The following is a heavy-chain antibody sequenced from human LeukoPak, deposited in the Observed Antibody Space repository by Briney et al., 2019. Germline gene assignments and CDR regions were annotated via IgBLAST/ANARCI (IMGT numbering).Heavy chain of an antibody. J-gene: IGHJ4*02. CDR2: IIRIFGTA. V-gene: IGHV1-69*13. CDR3: ARSSRYYDSSGLQAYYFDY. D-gene: IGHD3-22*01. Sequence: SVKVSCKASGGTFSSYAISWVRQAPGQGLEWMGGIIRIFGTANYAQKFQGRVTITADESTSTAYMELSSLRSEDTAVYYCARSSRYYDSSGLQAYYFDYWGQGTLVTVSS. CDR1: GGTFSSYA.